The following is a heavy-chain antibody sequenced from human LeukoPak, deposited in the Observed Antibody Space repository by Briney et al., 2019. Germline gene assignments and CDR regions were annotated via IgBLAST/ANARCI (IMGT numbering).Heavy chain of an antibody. CDR2: MNPNSGNT. D-gene: IGHD5-18*01. Sequence: ASVKVSCKASGYTFTSYDINWVRQATGQGLEWMGWMNPNSGNTGYAQKFQGRVTITRNTSISTANMELSSLRSEDTAVYYCARAPWALGHSYGSDYWGQGTLVTVSS. CDR1: GYTFTSYD. V-gene: IGHV1-8*03. CDR3: ARAPWALGHSYGSDY. J-gene: IGHJ4*02.